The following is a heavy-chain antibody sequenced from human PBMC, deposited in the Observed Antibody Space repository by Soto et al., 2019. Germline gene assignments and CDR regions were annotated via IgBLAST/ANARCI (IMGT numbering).Heavy chain of an antibody. CDR3: ANRRGGSAIDY. Sequence: PGRSRRLSCAASGFTFSSYSMKWFRQAPGKGLEWVSSISSSSSYIYYADSVKGRFTISRDNAKNSLYLQMNSLRAEDTAVYYCANRRGGSAIDYCGQGTLVTVSS. CDR2: ISSSSSYI. J-gene: IGHJ4*02. CDR1: GFTFSSYS. D-gene: IGHD2-15*01. V-gene: IGHV3-21*01.